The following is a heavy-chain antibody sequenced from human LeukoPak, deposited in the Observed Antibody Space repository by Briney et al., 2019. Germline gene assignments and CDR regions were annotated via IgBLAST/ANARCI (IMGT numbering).Heavy chain of an antibody. D-gene: IGHD3-16*02. J-gene: IGHJ4*02. Sequence: GGSLRLSCAASGFTFDAYAMNWVRQPPGKGLEWLSYITSSSSTIYYADSVKGRFTISRDNAKNSLYLQMNSLRAEDTAVYYCAREGIIWGTYRYFDYWGQGTLVTVSS. CDR3: AREGIIWGTYRYFDY. CDR1: GFTFDAYA. CDR2: ITSSSSTI. V-gene: IGHV3-48*01.